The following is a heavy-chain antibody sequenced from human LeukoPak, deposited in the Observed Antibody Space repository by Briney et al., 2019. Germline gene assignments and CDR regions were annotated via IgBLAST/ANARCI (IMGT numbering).Heavy chain of an antibody. J-gene: IGHJ3*01. D-gene: IGHD6-6*01. Sequence: AETPSLTCAVYGGSFRDDYWTWIRQPPGKGLEWIGEINHSGSTNYKSSLKSRVTISVDTSKNQFSLKLSSVTAADTAVYYCARASPVALDVWGEGTVVTVPS. CDR1: GGSFRDDY. CDR3: ARASPVALDV. CDR2: INHSGST. V-gene: IGHV4-34*01.